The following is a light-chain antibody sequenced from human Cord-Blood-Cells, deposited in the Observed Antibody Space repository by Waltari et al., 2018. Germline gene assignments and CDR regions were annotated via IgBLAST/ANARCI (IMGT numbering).Light chain of an antibody. V-gene: IGLV2-14*01. Sequence: PPASAAWSPGPMTIFSSTTTSGDGGGNNYSSCYQQPPGKAPKLMIYDVSNRPSGVSKRFSGSKSGNTASLTISGLQAEDEADYYCSSYTSSSTWVFGGGTKLTVL. CDR1: SGDGGGNNY. CDR3: SSYTSSSTWV. CDR2: DVS. J-gene: IGLJ2*01.